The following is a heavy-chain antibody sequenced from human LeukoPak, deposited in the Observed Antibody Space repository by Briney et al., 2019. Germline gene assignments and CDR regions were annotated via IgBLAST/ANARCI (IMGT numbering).Heavy chain of an antibody. CDR1: GFTFSSYA. CDR3: ALYCSGGSCLGYYMDV. CDR2: ISGSGGST. Sequence: PGGSLRLSCAASGFTFSSYAMSWVRQAPGKGLEWVSAISGSGGSTYYADSVKGRFTISRDNSKNTLYLQMNSLRAEDTAVYYCALYCSGGSCLGYYMDVWGQGTTVTVSS. V-gene: IGHV3-23*01. J-gene: IGHJ6*03. D-gene: IGHD2-15*01.